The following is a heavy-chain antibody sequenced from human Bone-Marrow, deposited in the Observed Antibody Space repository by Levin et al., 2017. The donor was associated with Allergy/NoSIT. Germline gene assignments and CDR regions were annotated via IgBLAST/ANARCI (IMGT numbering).Heavy chain of an antibody. CDR3: ARDRYDFWSGYYLDY. CDR1: GMTFNSYG. Sequence: AASVKVSCAASGMTFNSYGMTWVRQAPGKGLEWVSSISSAGGDVFTADSLRGRFSISRDNAKNSLYLHMNNLRVEDTAVYYCARDRYDFWSGYYLDYWGLGTLVIVSS. CDR2: ISSAGGDV. D-gene: IGHD3-3*01. J-gene: IGHJ4*02. V-gene: IGHV3-21*01.